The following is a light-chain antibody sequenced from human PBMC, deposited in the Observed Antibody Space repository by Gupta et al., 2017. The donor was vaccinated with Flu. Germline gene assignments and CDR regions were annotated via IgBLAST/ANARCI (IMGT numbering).Light chain of an antibody. Sequence: QSALTQPASVSGSPGQSITISCTGTSSDVGGYNYVSWYQQHPGKAPKLMIYEVTERPSGVSTRFSGSKSGNTASLAISGLQAEDEADYFCASYTTTDTWVFGGGTKLTVL. J-gene: IGLJ3*02. CDR3: ASYTTTDTWV. CDR1: SSDVGGYNY. CDR2: EVT. V-gene: IGLV2-14*01.